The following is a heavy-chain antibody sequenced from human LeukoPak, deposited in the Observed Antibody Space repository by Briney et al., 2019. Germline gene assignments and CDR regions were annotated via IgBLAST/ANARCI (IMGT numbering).Heavy chain of an antibody. CDR3: AKDSSSWYQRDYYYYYYYMDV. D-gene: IGHD6-13*01. J-gene: IGHJ6*03. CDR2: ISWDGGST. V-gene: IGHV3-43D*03. Sequence: GGSLRLSCAASGFTFDDYAMHWVRQAPGKGLEWVSLISWDGGSTYYADSVKGRFTISRDNSKNSLYLQMNSLRAEDTALYYCAKDSSSWYQRDYYYYYYYMDVWGKGTTVTVSS. CDR1: GFTFDDYA.